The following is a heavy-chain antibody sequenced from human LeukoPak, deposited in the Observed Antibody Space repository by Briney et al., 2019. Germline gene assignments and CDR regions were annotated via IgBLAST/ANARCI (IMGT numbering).Heavy chain of an antibody. V-gene: IGHV3-74*01. J-gene: IGHJ5*02. D-gene: IGHD6-6*01. CDR2: IKGDGSYT. CDR3: ARGKAQFDP. Sequence: GGSLRLSCAASGFTFSNYWMHWVRQAPVKGLVWVSRIKGDGSYTNYADSVKGRFTISRDNAKNSLFLQMNSLRAEDTAVYYCARGKAQFDPWGQGTLVTVSS. CDR1: GFTFSNYW.